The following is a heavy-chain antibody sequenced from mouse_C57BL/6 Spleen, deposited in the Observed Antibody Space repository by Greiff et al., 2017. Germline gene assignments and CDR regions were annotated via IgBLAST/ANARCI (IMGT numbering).Heavy chain of an antibody. CDR2: IDPSDSYT. Sequence: QVQLQQPGAELVMPGASVKLSCKASGYTFTSYWMHWVKQRPGQGLEWIGEIDPSDSYTNYNQKFKGKSTLTVDKSSSTAYMQLSSLTSEDSAVYYCARYYGSSYYAMDYWGQGTSVTVSS. CDR3: ARYYGSSYYAMDY. J-gene: IGHJ4*01. D-gene: IGHD1-1*01. V-gene: IGHV1-69*01. CDR1: GYTFTSYW.